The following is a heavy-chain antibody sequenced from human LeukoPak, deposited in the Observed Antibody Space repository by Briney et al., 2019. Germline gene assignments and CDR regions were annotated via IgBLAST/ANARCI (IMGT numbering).Heavy chain of an antibody. CDR1: GYTISSGFY. J-gene: IGHJ4*02. CDR2: IYHSGST. V-gene: IGHV4-38-2*01. D-gene: IGHD5-12*01. CDR3: ARLASLGGYDYYFDY. Sequence: SETLSLTCAVSGYTISSGFYWGWIRQPPGKGLGWIGRIYHSGSTYYNPSLKSRVTISVDTSKNQFSLKLSSVTAADTAVYYCARLASLGGYDYYFDYWGQGTLVTVSS.